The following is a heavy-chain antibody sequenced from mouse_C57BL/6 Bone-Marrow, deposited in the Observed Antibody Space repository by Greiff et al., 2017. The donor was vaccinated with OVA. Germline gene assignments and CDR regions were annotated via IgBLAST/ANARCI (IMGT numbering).Heavy chain of an antibody. CDR2: INPSTGGT. J-gene: IGHJ4*01. CDR1: GYSFTGYY. CDR3: ARSGDGYYDYYYAMAY. V-gene: IGHV1-42*01. D-gene: IGHD2-3*01. Sequence: VQLQQSGPELVKPGASVKISCKASGYSFTGYYMNWVKQSPEKSLEWIGEINPSTGGTTYNQKFKAKATLTVDKSSSTAYMQLKSLTSEDSAVYYCARSGDGYYDYYYAMAYWGQGTSVTVSS.